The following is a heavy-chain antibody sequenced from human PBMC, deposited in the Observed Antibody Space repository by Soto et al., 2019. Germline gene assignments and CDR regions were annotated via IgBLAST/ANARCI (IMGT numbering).Heavy chain of an antibody. CDR3: ARDGYYDSSGSYWD. Sequence: QLQLQESGSGLVKPSQTLSLTCAVSGGSISSGGYSWSWIRQPPGKGLEWIGYIYHSGSTYYNPSLKSRVTISVDRSKNQFSRKLSSVTAADTAVYYCARDGYYDSSGSYWDWGQGTLVTVSS. D-gene: IGHD3-22*01. V-gene: IGHV4-30-2*01. J-gene: IGHJ4*02. CDR2: IYHSGST. CDR1: GGSISSGGYS.